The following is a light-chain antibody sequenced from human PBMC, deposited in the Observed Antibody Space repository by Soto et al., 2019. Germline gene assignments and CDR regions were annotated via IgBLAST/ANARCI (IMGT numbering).Light chain of an antibody. V-gene: IGKV3-20*01. CDR2: AAS. CDR1: QSVRNSY. Sequence: EIVLTQSPDTLSLSPGESATLSCRASQSVRNSYLAWYQQTPGQTPRLLTYAASSRATGIPDRFSGSGSGTDFSLTISRLEAEDFAVYYCQQYGSSPRTFGQGTKVDIK. J-gene: IGKJ1*01. CDR3: QQYGSSPRT.